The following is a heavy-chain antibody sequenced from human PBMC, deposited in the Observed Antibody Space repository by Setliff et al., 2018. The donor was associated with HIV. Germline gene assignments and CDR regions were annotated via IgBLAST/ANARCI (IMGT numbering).Heavy chain of an antibody. D-gene: IGHD3-22*01. Sequence: PSETLSLTCSVSGGSISSGSYYWTWIRQPAGKGPEWIGHIYTNGYTNYNPSLKSRVTISVDTSKNQFSLRLTSVTAADTAVYYCAREATYYYDGSGYYYFDYWGRGTLVTVSS. V-gene: IGHV4-61*09. J-gene: IGHJ4*02. CDR1: GGSISSGSYY. CDR2: IYTNGYT. CDR3: AREATYYYDGSGYYYFDY.